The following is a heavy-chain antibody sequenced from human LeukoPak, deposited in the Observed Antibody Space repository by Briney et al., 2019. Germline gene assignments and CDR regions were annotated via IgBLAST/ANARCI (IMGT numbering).Heavy chain of an antibody. D-gene: IGHD6-13*01. V-gene: IGHV3-48*03. CDR2: ITSTGAL. CDR3: ARGVAAAASGGAFDI. Sequence: PGGSLRLSCVTSGFTFSSYNMEWVRRAPGKGLEWVSYITSTGALDYADSVKGRFTISRDNAKNSLYLQMNSLRAEDTAVYYCARGVAAAASGGAFDIWGQGTMVTVSP. J-gene: IGHJ3*02. CDR1: GFTFSSYN.